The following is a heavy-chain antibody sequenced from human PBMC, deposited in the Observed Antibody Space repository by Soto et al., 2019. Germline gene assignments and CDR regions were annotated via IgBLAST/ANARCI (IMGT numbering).Heavy chain of an antibody. D-gene: IGHD3-16*01. CDR3: VRSGHAFGRVI. CDR1: GASISNYY. Sequence: SETLSLTCTVSGASISNYYWRWIRQPPGKGLEWIAFIYSSASADYNSSLKSRAATAVDTFCNQFSLLLTYVIGADYAVYYCVRSGHAFGRVIWGRGTLVTVSS. CDR2: IYSSASA. J-gene: IGHJ4*02. V-gene: IGHV4-59*01.